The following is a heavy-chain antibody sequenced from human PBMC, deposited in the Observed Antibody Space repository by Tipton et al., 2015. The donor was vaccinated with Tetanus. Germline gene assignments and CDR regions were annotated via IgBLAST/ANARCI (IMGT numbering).Heavy chain of an antibody. Sequence: SLRLSCAASGFTFSKHTMNWVRQAPGRGLEWVASISSTSRYINYAGSVKGRFTILRDNAKSSLYLQVNSLRADDTAVYYCVSGSALDYWGQGTLITVSS. CDR3: VSGSALDY. CDR1: GFTFSKHT. J-gene: IGHJ4*02. D-gene: IGHD6-25*01. CDR2: ISSTSRYI. V-gene: IGHV3-21*01.